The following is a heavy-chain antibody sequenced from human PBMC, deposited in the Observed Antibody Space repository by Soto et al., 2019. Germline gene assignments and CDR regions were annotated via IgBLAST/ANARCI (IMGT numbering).Heavy chain of an antibody. D-gene: IGHD2-15*01. CDR2: IWYDGSNK. J-gene: IGHJ5*02. Sequence: QVQLVESGGGVVQPGRSLRLSCAASGFTFSSYGMHWVRQAPGKGLEWVAVIWYDGSNKYYADSVKGRFTISRDNSKNTLYLQMNSLRAEDTAVYYCARGLVVADDWFDPRGQGTLVTVSS. CDR3: ARGLVVADDWFDP. V-gene: IGHV3-33*01. CDR1: GFTFSSYG.